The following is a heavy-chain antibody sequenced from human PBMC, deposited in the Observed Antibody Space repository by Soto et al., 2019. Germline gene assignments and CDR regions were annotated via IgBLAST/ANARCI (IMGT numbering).Heavy chain of an antibody. J-gene: IGHJ4*02. V-gene: IGHV3-30*03. CDR1: GFTFSSYG. D-gene: IGHD3-3*01. CDR2: ISYDGSNK. Sequence: GGSLRLSCAASGFTFSSYGMHWVRQAPGKGLEWVAVISYDGSNKYYADSVKGRFTISRDNSKNTLYLQMNGLRAEETAVYYCARGFRLGVLRFLEWLLVNWGQGTLVTVSS. CDR3: ARGFRLGVLRFLEWLLVN.